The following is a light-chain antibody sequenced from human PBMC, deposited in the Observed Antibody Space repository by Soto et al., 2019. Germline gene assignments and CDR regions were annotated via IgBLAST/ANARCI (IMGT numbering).Light chain of an antibody. CDR3: QQYGSSPLFT. CDR2: GAS. J-gene: IGKJ2*01. Sequence: EIVLTQSPGTLSLSPGERATLSCRASQSVSSSYLAWYQQKPGQAPRLLIYGASSRATGIPDRFSCSGSGTDFPLTISRLEPEDFAVYYCQQYGSSPLFTFGQGTKLEIK. V-gene: IGKV3-20*01. CDR1: QSVSSSY.